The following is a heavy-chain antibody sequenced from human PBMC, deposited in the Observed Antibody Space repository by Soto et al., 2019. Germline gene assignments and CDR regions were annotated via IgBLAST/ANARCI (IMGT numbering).Heavy chain of an antibody. Sequence: PGGSLRLSCSASGFTFSSYAMHCVRQAPGKGLEYVSAISSNGGSTYYADSVKGRCTISRDNSKNTLYLQMSSLRAEDTAVYSCVKVRHSRTWGSRWSVPWYPGTLLAV. V-gene: IGHV3-64D*06. J-gene: IGHJ5*02. CDR3: VKVRHSRTWGSRWSVP. D-gene: IGHD7-27*01. CDR1: GFTFSSYA. CDR2: ISSNGGST.